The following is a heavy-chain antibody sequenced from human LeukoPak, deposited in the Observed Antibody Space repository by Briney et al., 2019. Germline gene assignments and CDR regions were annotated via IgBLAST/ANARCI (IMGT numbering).Heavy chain of an antibody. Sequence: GGSLRLSCAASGFTFYDYGMSGVRHAPGKGLEWVSGINWNGGSTGYADSVKGGFTISRDNAKNSLYLQMNSLRAEDTALYYCAGDKDGYDFDYWGQGTLVTVSS. V-gene: IGHV3-20*04. CDR2: INWNGGST. CDR3: AGDKDGYDFDY. D-gene: IGHD5-24*01. J-gene: IGHJ4*02. CDR1: GFTFYDYG.